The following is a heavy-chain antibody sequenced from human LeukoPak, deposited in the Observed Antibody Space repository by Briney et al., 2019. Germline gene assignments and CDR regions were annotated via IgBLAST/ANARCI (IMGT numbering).Heavy chain of an antibody. D-gene: IGHD3-22*01. Sequence: PGRSLRLSCAASGFTFDDYAMHWVRPAPGKGLEWVSGISWNSGSIGYADSVKGRFTISRDNAKNSLYLQMNSLRAEDTALYYCAKAGGGYYDSSGYLDYWGQGTLVTVSS. V-gene: IGHV3-9*01. J-gene: IGHJ4*02. CDR3: AKAGGGYYDSSGYLDY. CDR1: GFTFDDYA. CDR2: ISWNSGSI.